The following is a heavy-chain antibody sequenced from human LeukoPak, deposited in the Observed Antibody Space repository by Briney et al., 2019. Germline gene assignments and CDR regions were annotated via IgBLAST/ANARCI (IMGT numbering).Heavy chain of an antibody. CDR3: AREATGTTSRDDAFDI. Sequence: GGSLRLSCAASGFTVSSNYMSWVRQAPGKGLEWVPVIYSGGSTYYADSVKGRFTISRDNSKNTLYLQMNSLRAEDTAVYYCAREATGTTSRDDAFDIWGQGTMVTVSS. J-gene: IGHJ3*02. D-gene: IGHD1-1*01. CDR2: IYSGGST. V-gene: IGHV3-53*01. CDR1: GFTVSSNY.